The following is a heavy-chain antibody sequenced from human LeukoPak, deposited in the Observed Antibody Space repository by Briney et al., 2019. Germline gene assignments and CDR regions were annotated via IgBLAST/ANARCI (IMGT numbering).Heavy chain of an antibody. V-gene: IGHV4-34*01. CDR2: INHSGST. D-gene: IGHD3-3*01. J-gene: IGHJ5*02. Sequence: SETLSHTCAVYGGSFSGYYWSWIRQPPGKGLEWIGEINHSGSTNYNPSLKSRVTISVDTSKNQFSLKLSSVTAADTAVYYCARAPQRVLRFLEQNWFDPWGQGTLVTVSS. CDR1: GGSFSGYY. CDR3: ARAPQRVLRFLEQNWFDP.